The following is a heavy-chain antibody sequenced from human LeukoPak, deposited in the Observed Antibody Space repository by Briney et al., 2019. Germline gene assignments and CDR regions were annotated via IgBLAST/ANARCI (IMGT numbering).Heavy chain of an antibody. CDR2: IRSSSSSI. CDR1: GFTFSSYS. J-gene: IGHJ4*02. Sequence: GGSLRLSCAASGFTFSSYSMNWVRQAPGKGLEWVSYIRSSSSSIYYADSIKGRFTISRDNAKNSLYLQMNSLRAEDTAVYYCASSSSGWYKVWGYYFDYWGQGTLVTVSS. D-gene: IGHD6-19*01. CDR3: ASSSSGWYKVWGYYFDY. V-gene: IGHV3-48*01.